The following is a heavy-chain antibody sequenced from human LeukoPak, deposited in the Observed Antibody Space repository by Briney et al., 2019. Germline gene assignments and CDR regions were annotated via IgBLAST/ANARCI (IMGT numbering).Heavy chain of an antibody. CDR3: ASPLGGSGLYLYYFDY. J-gene: IGHJ4*02. CDR1: GYTFTSYG. V-gene: IGHV1-69*06. Sequence: GASVKVSCKASGYTFTSYGISWVRQAPGQGLEWMGGIIPIFGTANYAQKFQGRVTITADKSTSTAYMELSSLRSEDTAVYYCASPLGGSGLYLYYFDYWGQGTLVTVSS. D-gene: IGHD3-10*01. CDR2: IIPIFGTA.